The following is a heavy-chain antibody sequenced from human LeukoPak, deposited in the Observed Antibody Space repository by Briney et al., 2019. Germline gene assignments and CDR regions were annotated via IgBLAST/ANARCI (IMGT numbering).Heavy chain of an antibody. D-gene: IGHD2-2*01. CDR2: ISGSGGST. J-gene: IGHJ4*02. CDR3: AEDVPATTREYYFDY. V-gene: IGHV3-23*01. Sequence: AGGSLRLSCAASGFTFSSYAMSWVRQAPGKGLEWVSAISGSGGSTYYADSVKGRFTISRDNSKNTLYLQMNSLRAEDTAVYYCAEDVPATTREYYFDYWGQGTLVTVSS. CDR1: GFTFSSYA.